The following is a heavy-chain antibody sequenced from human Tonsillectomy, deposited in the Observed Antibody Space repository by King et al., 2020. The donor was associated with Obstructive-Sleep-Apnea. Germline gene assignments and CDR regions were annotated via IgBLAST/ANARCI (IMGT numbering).Heavy chain of an antibody. J-gene: IGHJ4*02. CDR1: GGSISTFY. D-gene: IGHD6-13*01. CDR3: ARDPSYSSNWGVYFDY. V-gene: IGHV4-59*01. CDR2: IYYSWST. Sequence: VQLQESGPGLVKPSETLSLTCTVSGGSISTFYWNWIRQPPGKGLDWIGYIYYSWSTNSHPSLKSRVSISVDTSKNQFSLKLSSVTAADTAVYYCARDPSYSSNWGVYFDYWGQGTLVTVSS.